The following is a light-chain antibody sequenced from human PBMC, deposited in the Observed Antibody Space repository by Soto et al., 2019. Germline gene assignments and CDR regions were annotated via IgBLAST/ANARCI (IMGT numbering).Light chain of an antibody. CDR1: QSVSSE. V-gene: IGKV3-15*01. Sequence: EIMMTQSPATLSVSPGDRATLSCWASQSVSSELFWYQQKPGQAPRRLIYGAATRATGVPARFSGSGSGTEFTLTISSQQSEYFSVYYCQQYSSGPYTFGQGTKLEIK. CDR3: QQYSSGPYT. J-gene: IGKJ2*01. CDR2: GAA.